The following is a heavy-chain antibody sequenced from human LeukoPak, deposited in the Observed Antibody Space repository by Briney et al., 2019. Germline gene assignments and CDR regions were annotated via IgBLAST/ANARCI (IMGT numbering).Heavy chain of an antibody. Sequence: SQTLSLTCAVSGGSISSGGYYWSWIRQPPGKGLEWIGEINHSGTTNYNPSLKSRVTISVDTSKNQFSLKLSSVTAADTAVYYCARGPIAVAGRGVDYWGQGTLVTVSS. J-gene: IGHJ4*02. V-gene: IGHV4-30-2*01. CDR3: ARGPIAVAGRGVDY. CDR2: INHSGTT. D-gene: IGHD6-19*01. CDR1: GGSISSGGYY.